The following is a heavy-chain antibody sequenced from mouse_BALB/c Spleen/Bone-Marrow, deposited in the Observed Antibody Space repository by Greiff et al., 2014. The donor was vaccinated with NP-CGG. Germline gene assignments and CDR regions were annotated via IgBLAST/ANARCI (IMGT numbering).Heavy chain of an antibody. CDR2: IWAGGST. CDR3: ARDYGYYKDVGDY. D-gene: IGHD2-12*01. CDR1: GFSLTSYA. J-gene: IGHJ2*01. V-gene: IGHV2-9*02. Sequence: VKLVESGPGLVAPSQSLSITCTVSGFSLTSYALHWVRQPPGKGLEWLGAIWAGGSTNYNSALMSRLNISKDNSKSQVFLKMNSLQTDDTAVYYCARDYGYYKDVGDYWGQGTTLTVSS.